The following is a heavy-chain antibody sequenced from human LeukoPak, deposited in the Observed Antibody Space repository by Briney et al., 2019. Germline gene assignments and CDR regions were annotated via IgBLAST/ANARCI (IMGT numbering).Heavy chain of an antibody. V-gene: IGHV3-21*01. CDR3: ARDDSGFDLGALEYYYGMDV. CDR1: GFTFSSYS. CDR2: ISSRSTYI. D-gene: IGHD5-12*01. J-gene: IGHJ6*02. Sequence: KTGGSLRLSCAASGFTFSSYSMTWVRQAPGKGLEWVSSISSRSTYIYYAGSVKGRFTISRDNAKNSLYLQMNSLRAEDTAVYYCARDDSGFDLGALEYYYGMDVWGQGTTVTVSS.